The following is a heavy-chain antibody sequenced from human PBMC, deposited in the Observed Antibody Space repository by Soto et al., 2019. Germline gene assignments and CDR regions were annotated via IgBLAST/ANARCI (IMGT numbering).Heavy chain of an antibody. CDR3: ARDNRRYDFWSGYYTPYYYYGMDV. V-gene: IGHV4-59*01. Sequence: ETLSLTCTVSVGSISSYYWSWIRQPPGKGLEWIGYIYYSGSTNYNPSLKSRVTISVDTSKNQFSLKLSSVTAADTAVYYCARDNRRYDFWSGYYTPYYYYGMDVWGQGTTVTVSS. CDR2: IYYSGST. D-gene: IGHD3-3*01. J-gene: IGHJ6*02. CDR1: VGSISSYY.